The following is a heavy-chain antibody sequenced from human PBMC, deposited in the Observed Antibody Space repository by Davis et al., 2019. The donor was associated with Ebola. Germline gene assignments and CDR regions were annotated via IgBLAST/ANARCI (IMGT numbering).Heavy chain of an antibody. CDR3: ARGGDDYNYYYYMDV. Sequence: GGSLRLSCAASGFTFSSYSMNWVRQAPGKGLEWISYIASNNNALYYADSVKGRFTISRDKAKNSLYLQMSSLRHEDTAVYYCARGGDDYNYYYYMDVWGKGTTVTVSS. J-gene: IGHJ6*03. CDR2: IASNNNAL. CDR1: GFTFSSYS. V-gene: IGHV3-48*02. D-gene: IGHD3-10*01.